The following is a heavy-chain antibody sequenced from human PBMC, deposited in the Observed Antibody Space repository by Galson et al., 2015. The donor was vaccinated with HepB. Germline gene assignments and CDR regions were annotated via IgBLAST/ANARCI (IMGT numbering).Heavy chain of an antibody. CDR3: ATLDCSGGSCHRSEYVDAFDI. CDR2: INPSGGST. Sequence: SVKVSCKASGYTFTSYYMHWVRQAPGQGLEWMGIINPSGGSTSYAQKFQGRVTMTRDTSTSTVYMELGSLRSEDTAVYYCATLDCSGGSCHRSEYVDAFDIWGQGTMVTVSS. V-gene: IGHV1-46*01. J-gene: IGHJ3*02. D-gene: IGHD2-15*01. CDR1: GYTFTSYY.